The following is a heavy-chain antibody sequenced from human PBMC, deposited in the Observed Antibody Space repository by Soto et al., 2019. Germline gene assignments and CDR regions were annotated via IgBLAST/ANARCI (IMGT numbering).Heavy chain of an antibody. CDR3: ARSILRPGGWHYYMDV. D-gene: IGHD1-26*01. Sequence: SETLSLTCTVSGGSISSYYWSWIRQPPGKGLEWIGYIYYSGSTNYNPSLKSRVTISVDTSKNQFSLKLSSVTAADTAVYYCARSILRPGGWHYYMDVWGKGTTVTVSS. J-gene: IGHJ6*03. V-gene: IGHV4-59*08. CDR1: GGSISSYY. CDR2: IYYSGST.